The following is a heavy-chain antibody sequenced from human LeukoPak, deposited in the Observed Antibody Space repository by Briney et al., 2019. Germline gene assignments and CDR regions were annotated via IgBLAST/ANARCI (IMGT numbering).Heavy chain of an antibody. D-gene: IGHD6-6*01. CDR3: ATTSHRTAARHYYYGMDV. Sequence: GASVKVSCKASGYTFTGYYMHWVRQAPGQGLEWMGWINPNSGGTNYAQKFQGRVTMTRDTSISTAYMELSRLRSDDTAVYYCATTSHRTAARHYYYGMDVWGQGTTVTVSS. V-gene: IGHV1-2*02. J-gene: IGHJ6*02. CDR1: GYTFTGYY. CDR2: INPNSGGT.